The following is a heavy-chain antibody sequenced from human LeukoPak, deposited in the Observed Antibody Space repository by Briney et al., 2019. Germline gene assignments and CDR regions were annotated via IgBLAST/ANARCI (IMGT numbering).Heavy chain of an antibody. D-gene: IGHD3-3*01. CDR1: GFTFTNDF. Sequence: GGSLRLSCAASGFTFTNDFMTWVRQAPGKGLEWVANMKVDGSDIHYVDSVKGRFTISSDNARNSLYLQMNTLRVADTAVYYCARGRGSIYDFWGRRTLVTVSS. CDR2: MKVDGSDI. V-gene: IGHV3-7*04. J-gene: IGHJ4*02. CDR3: ARGRGSIYDF.